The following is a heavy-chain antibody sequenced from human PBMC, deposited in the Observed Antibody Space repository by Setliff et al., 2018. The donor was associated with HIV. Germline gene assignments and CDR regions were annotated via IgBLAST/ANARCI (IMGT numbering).Heavy chain of an antibody. D-gene: IGHD1-26*01. CDR1: GYTFTSYG. CDR2: ISAYNGNT. J-gene: IGHJ4*02. V-gene: IGHV1-18*01. CDR3: ARESRLKNKMGAKKPPAYFDY. Sequence: AASVKVSCKASGYTFTSYGISWVRQAPGQGLEWMGWISAYNGNTNYAQKLQGRVTMTTDTSTSTAYRELRRLRSDDTAVYYCARESRLKNKMGAKKPPAYFDYWGQGTLVTVSS.